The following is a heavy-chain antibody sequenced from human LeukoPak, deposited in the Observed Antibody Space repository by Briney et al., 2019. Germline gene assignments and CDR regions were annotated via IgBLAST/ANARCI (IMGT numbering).Heavy chain of an antibody. V-gene: IGHV3-74*01. CDR3: ARDAVDTANAV. D-gene: IGHD5-18*01. Sequence: GGSLRLSCAASGFTFSSYTIHWVRQAPGKGLVWVSHINSDGSITSYADSVKGRFTISRDNAKNTLYLQMNSLRAEDTAVYYCARDAVDTANAVWGQGTTVTVSS. CDR2: INSDGSIT. CDR1: GFTFSSYT. J-gene: IGHJ6*02.